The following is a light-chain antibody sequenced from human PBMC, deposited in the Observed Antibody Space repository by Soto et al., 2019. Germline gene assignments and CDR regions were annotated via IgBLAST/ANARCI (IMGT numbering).Light chain of an antibody. Sequence: DIQMTQSPSTLSSSVGDRATITCRASQSISTGLAWYQQKPGKAPNLLIYDASTLESGVPSRFSGSGSGTEFTLTISSLQPDDFATYYCQHYSTVWAFGQGTKVDIK. J-gene: IGKJ1*01. V-gene: IGKV1-5*01. CDR3: QHYSTVWA. CDR2: DAS. CDR1: QSISTG.